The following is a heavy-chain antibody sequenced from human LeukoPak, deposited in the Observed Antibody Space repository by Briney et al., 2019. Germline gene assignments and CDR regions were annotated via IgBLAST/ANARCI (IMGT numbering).Heavy chain of an antibody. J-gene: IGHJ4*02. CDR1: GGSISSDDYY. Sequence: SQTLSLTCTVSGGSISSDDYYWTWIRQPPGKGLEWIGYIPYSGTTHYNTSLRSRITISVDTSKNKFSLNLSSVTAADTAVYYCARDQPAAVTTSLGSFFDYWGQGTLVTVSS. CDR3: ARDQPAAVTTSLGSFFDY. CDR2: IPYSGTT. V-gene: IGHV4-30-4*01. D-gene: IGHD4-17*01.